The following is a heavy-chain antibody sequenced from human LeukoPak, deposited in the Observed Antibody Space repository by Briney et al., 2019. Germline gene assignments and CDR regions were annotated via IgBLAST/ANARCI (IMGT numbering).Heavy chain of an antibody. Sequence: ASVKVSCKASGYTFTNYAISWVRQAPGQGLEWMGWIAAYNGNTNYAQKFQGRVTMTTDTSTSTAYMELTSLTSDDTAVYYCARDGPPWSDALHIWGRGTMVYVSS. CDR2: IAAYNGNT. J-gene: IGHJ3*02. D-gene: IGHD2-8*02. V-gene: IGHV1-18*01. CDR1: GYTFTNYA. CDR3: ARDGPPWSDALHI.